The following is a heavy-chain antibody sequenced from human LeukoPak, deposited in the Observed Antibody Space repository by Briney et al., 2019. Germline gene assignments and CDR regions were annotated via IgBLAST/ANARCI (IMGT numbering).Heavy chain of an antibody. D-gene: IGHD6-19*01. V-gene: IGHV3-7*05. Sequence: GGSLRVSCAASGFTFSNYWMSWVRQAPGKGLEWVANINQGGSEKYYLNSVKGRFTISRDNAKNSLYLQMNSLRTDDTAIYYCVRDGSGYDYWGQGTLVTVSS. CDR2: INQGGSEK. J-gene: IGHJ4*02. CDR1: GFTFSNYW. CDR3: VRDGSGYDY.